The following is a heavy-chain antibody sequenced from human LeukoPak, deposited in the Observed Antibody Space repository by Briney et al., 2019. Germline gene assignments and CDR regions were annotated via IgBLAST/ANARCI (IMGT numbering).Heavy chain of an antibody. CDR3: AKDAGYSSGWYDY. CDR2: ISGSGAGT. V-gene: IGHV3-23*01. CDR1: GFTFSSYA. Sequence: PGGSLTLSCAASGFTFSSYAMRWVRQAPAKGLEGVAGISGSGAGTYYADFVTGRVTVSRDNSKNTLYLQMKSLRAADRATYYCAKDAGYSSGWYDYWGQGTLVTVSS. J-gene: IGHJ4*02. D-gene: IGHD6-19*01.